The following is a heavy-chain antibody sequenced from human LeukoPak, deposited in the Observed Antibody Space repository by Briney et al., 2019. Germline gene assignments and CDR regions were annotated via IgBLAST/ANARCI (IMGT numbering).Heavy chain of an antibody. D-gene: IGHD3-3*01. J-gene: IGHJ4*02. V-gene: IGHV3-21*01. CDR1: GISFSSYS. CDR2: ISSTSTYI. CDR3: ARDPGVVAFHYLDF. Sequence: PGGSLRLSCAASGISFSSYSMNWVRQAPGKGLEWVSSISSTSTYIYYADSVKGRFTISRDNAKNSLYLQMNSLRAEDTAVYYCARDPGVVAFHYLDFWGQGTLVTVSS.